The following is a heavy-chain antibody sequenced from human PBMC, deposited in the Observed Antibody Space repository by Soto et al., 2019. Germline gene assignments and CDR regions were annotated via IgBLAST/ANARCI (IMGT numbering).Heavy chain of an antibody. V-gene: IGHV1-69*13. CDR2: IIPIFGTA. D-gene: IGHD6-6*01. CDR1: GGTFSSYA. Sequence: ASVKVSCKASGGTFSSYAISWVRQAPGQGLEWMGGIIPIFGTANYAQKFQGRVTITADESTSTAYMELSSLRSEDTAVYYCAIRRSPSIGGYYYGMDVGGKGTMVTVPS. CDR3: AIRRSPSIGGYYYGMDV. J-gene: IGHJ6*04.